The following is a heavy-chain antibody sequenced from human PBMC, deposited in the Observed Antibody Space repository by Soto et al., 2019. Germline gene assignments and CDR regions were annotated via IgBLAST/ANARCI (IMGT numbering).Heavy chain of an antibody. D-gene: IGHD3-3*01. CDR1: GFSLTTSGVG. J-gene: IGHJ4*02. Sequence: QITLNESGPTQVKCRQTLTPTCTFSGFSLTTSGVGVGWIRQSPGKAPEWLALIYWDDDKRYSPSLKSRLTITKDTSKNQLVLTMADLDLADTATYYCAHRVLRTVFGLVTTTAIYFDFWGQGTPVAVSS. V-gene: IGHV2-5*02. CDR2: IYWDDDK. CDR3: AHRVLRTVFGLVTTTAIYFDF.